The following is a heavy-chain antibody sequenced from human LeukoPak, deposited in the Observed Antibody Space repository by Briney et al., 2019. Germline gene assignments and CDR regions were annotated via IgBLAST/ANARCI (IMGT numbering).Heavy chain of an antibody. CDR2: IHTSGTT. V-gene: IGHV4-61*02. Sequence: SQTLSLTCTVSGASMSSGSYCWSWVRQSAGKGLQWIGRIHTSGTTSYNPSFKSRVSISIDTSNNYLSLKLSSVTAADTAVYYCARGGSTSYPQDAFDVWGQGTLVTVSS. D-gene: IGHD6-13*01. CDR3: ARGGSTSYPQDAFDV. CDR1: GASMSSGSYC. J-gene: IGHJ3*01.